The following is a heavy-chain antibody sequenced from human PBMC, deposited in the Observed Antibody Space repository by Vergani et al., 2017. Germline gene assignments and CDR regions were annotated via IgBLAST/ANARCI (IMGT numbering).Heavy chain of an antibody. D-gene: IGHD2-2*01. J-gene: IGHJ6*02. V-gene: IGHV3-74*01. CDR1: GFTFSSYW. CDR2: INSDGSST. CDR3: ARDPRGDCSSTSCYAALGPWLDNYVMDV. Sequence: EVQLVESGGGLVQPGGSLRLSCAASGFTFSSYWMHWVRQAPGKGLVWVSRINSDGSSTSYADSVKGRFTISRDNAKNTLYLQMNSLRAEDTAVYYCARDPRGDCSSTSCYAALGPWLDNYVMDVWGQGTTVTVS.